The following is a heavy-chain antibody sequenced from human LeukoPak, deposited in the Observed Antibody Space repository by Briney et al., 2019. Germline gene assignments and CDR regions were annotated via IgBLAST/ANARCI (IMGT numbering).Heavy chain of an antibody. CDR1: GFTFSTYA. V-gene: IGHV3-23*01. CDR3: AKDRPDCSSTSCYGSFRTVADY. Sequence: AGGSLRLSCAASGFTFSTYAMSWVRQAPAKGLEWVSAISGSGGSTFYADTVKRRYTISRDNSKNTLYLQMNSLRDEDTALYYCAKDRPDCSSTSCYGSFRTVADYWGQGTLVSVSS. D-gene: IGHD2-2*01. CDR2: ISGSGGST. J-gene: IGHJ4*02.